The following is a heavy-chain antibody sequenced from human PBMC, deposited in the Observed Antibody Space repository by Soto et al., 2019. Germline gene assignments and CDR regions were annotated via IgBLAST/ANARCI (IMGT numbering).Heavy chain of an antibody. V-gene: IGHV1-69*13. Sequence: GASVKVSCKASGGTFSSYAISWVRQAPGQGLEWMGGIFLIFGTANYAQKFQGRVTITADESTSTAYMELSSLRSEDTAVYYCARYGVVVPAAMPVYYYYGMDVWGQGTTVTVSS. CDR3: ARYGVVVPAAMPVYYYYGMDV. D-gene: IGHD2-2*01. CDR2: IFLIFGTA. CDR1: GGTFSSYA. J-gene: IGHJ6*02.